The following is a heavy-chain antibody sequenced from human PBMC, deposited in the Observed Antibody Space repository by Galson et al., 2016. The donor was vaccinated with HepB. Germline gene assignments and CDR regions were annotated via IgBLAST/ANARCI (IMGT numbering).Heavy chain of an antibody. V-gene: IGHV4-39*01. CDR2: IYYAGST. D-gene: IGHD3-10*01. J-gene: IGHJ5*02. CDR3: ARQGYYYGSGSPVNWFDP. Sequence: SETLSLTCSVSDGSISNKNYYWGWIRQSPGKGLEWIGSIYYAGSTYYNPSLKSRVTISVDTSKNQFSLKLNSVTAADTAVYYCARQGYYYGSGSPVNWFDPWGQGTLVTVSS. CDR1: DGSISNKNYY.